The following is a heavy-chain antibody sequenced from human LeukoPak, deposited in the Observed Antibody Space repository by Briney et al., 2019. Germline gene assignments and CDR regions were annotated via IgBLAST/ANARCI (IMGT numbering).Heavy chain of an antibody. CDR3: AKGLYYYDSRGYYVAEYFQH. CDR2: ISDSGGST. V-gene: IGHV3-23*01. J-gene: IGHJ1*01. Sequence: PGGSLRLSCAASGFTFSSYAMRWVRQAPGKGLEWVSAISDSGGSTYYADSVKCRFTISRDKSKNTLYLEMNSLRAEDTAVYYCAKGLYYYDSRGYYVAEYFQHWGQGTLVTVSS. D-gene: IGHD3-22*01. CDR1: GFTFSSYA.